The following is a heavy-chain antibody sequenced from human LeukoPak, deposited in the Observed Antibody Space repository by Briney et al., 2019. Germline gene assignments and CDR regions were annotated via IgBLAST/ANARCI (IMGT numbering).Heavy chain of an antibody. CDR2: ISAYNGNT. V-gene: IGHV1-18*01. CDR1: GYTFTSCG. J-gene: IGHJ4*02. CDR3: ARAQGGNHADLDH. Sequence: GASVKVSCKASGYTFTSCGISWVRQAPGQGLEWMGWISAYNGNTNYAQKPQCRVTMTTDTSTSTAYMELRSLRSDATAVYSCARAQGGNHADLDHWGQGTLLPVPS. D-gene: IGHD3-16*01.